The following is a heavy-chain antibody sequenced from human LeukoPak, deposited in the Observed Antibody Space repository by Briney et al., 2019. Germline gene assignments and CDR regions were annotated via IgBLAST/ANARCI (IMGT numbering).Heavy chain of an antibody. CDR2: ISAYNGNT. CDR1: GYTFTSYG. Sequence: ASVKLSCKASGYTFTSYGISWVRQAPGQGLEWMGWISAYNGNTNYAQKLQGRVTMTTDTSTSTAYMELRSLRSDDTAVYYCARLPTTVTRVDYWGQGTLVTVSS. V-gene: IGHV1-18*01. CDR3: ARLPTTVTRVDY. J-gene: IGHJ4*02. D-gene: IGHD4-17*01.